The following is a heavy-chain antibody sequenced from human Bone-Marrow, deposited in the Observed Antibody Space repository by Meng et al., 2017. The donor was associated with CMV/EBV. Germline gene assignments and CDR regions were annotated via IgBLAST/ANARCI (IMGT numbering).Heavy chain of an antibody. CDR2: IKQDGSEK. V-gene: IGHV3-7*01. CDR3: ARVQRGYSSSWTSFDY. CDR1: GFTFSSYW. Sequence: GGSLRLSCAASGFTFSSYWMSWVRQAPGKGLEWVANIKQDGSEKYYVDSVKGRFTISRDNAKNSLYLQMNSLRAEDTAVYYCARVQRGYSSSWTSFDYWGQGTLVTGSS. D-gene: IGHD6-13*01. J-gene: IGHJ4*02.